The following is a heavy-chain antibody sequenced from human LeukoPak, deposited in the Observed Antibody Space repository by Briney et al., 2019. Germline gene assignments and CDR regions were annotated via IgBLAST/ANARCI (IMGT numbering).Heavy chain of an antibody. CDR2: IWYDGNNK. CDR3: ARDRGNGAVAGTGFDY. D-gene: IGHD6-19*01. Sequence: GGSLRLSCAASGFTFGSYGMHWVRQAPGKGLEWVALIWYDGNNKECADSVKGRFTISRDSSKNTLFLQMNSLRAEDTAVYYCARDRGNGAVAGTGFDYWGQGTLVTVFS. CDR1: GFTFGSYG. V-gene: IGHV3-33*01. J-gene: IGHJ4*02.